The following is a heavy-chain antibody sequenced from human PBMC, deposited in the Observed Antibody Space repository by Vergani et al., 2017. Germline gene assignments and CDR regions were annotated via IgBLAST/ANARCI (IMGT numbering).Heavy chain of an antibody. J-gene: IGHJ4*02. Sequence: QVQLQESGPGLVKPPGTLSLTCAVSGDSISSNNCWTWVRQPPGKGLEWIGYIYYSGSTNYNPSLKSRVTISVDTSKNQFSLKLSSVTAADTAVYYCATIGYRRWGYYFDYWGQGILVTVSS. CDR3: ATIGYRRWGYYFDY. V-gene: IGHV4-4*03. D-gene: IGHD2-2*02. CDR1: GDSISSNNC. CDR2: IYYSGST.